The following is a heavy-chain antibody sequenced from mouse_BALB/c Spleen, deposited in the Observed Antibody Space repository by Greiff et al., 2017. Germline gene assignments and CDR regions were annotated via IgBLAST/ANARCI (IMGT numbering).Heavy chain of an antibody. V-gene: IGHV14-3*02. CDR3: GRDDGYRFYAMGY. CDR1: GFNFKDTY. D-gene: IGHD2-3*01. J-gene: IGHJ4*01. Sequence: VQLQQSGAELVKPGASVKLSCTASGFNFKDTYMHWVKQSPEQGLEWIGRIDTANGNTKYDPKFQGNATITADTSSNTAYLQLSSLTSEDTAVKYWGRDDGYRFYAMGYWGQGTSVTVSS. CDR2: IDTANGNT.